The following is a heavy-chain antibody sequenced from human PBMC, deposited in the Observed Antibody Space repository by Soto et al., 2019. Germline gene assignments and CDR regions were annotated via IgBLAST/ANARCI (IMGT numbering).Heavy chain of an antibody. Sequence: QVQLVQSGADVKKPGSSVRVSCKASGGTFSNSVINWVRQAPGQGLEWMGEVTPMFGTANYAQRFQGTVTITADESTTTSYMDLSSLRSEDTAVYYCARGTPGFYYYGLDVWGQGTTVTVSS. V-gene: IGHV1-69*12. D-gene: IGHD1-7*01. CDR3: ARGTPGFYYYGLDV. CDR1: GGTFSNSV. J-gene: IGHJ6*01. CDR2: VTPMFGTA.